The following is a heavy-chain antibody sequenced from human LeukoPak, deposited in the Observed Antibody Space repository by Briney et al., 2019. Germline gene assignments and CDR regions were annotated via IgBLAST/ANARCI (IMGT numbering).Heavy chain of an antibody. CDR3: ARVGITMIVVAYYMDV. J-gene: IGHJ6*03. Sequence: GGSLRLSCAASGFTFSTYSMNWVRQAPGKGLEWVSSISSSSSYIYYADSVKGRFTISRDNAKNSLYLQMNSLRAEDTAVYYCARVGITMIVVAYYMDVWGKGTTVTVSS. CDR2: ISSSSSYI. D-gene: IGHD3-22*01. CDR1: GFTFSTYS. V-gene: IGHV3-21*01.